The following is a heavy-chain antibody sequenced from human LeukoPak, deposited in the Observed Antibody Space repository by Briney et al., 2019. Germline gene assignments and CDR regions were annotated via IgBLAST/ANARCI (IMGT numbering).Heavy chain of an antibody. D-gene: IGHD3-10*01. CDR3: ARNLWFGESSDAFYI. CDR1: GGSISSGSYY. CDR2: IYYSGNT. Sequence: SETLSLTCTVSGGSISSGSYYWSWIRQPPGKGLEWIGYIYYSGNTNYNPSLKSRVSISVDKSKNQFSLKRSSVTAADTAVYYCARNLWFGESSDAFYIWGQGTMVTVSS. J-gene: IGHJ3*02. V-gene: IGHV4-61*01.